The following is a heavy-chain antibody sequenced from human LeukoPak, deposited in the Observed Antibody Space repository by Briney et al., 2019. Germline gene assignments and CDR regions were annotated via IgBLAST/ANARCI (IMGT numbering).Heavy chain of an antibody. D-gene: IGHD3-10*01. CDR1: GFTFSSYA. CDR2: ISGSGGST. CDR3: ARGLTLLWFGELESLD. V-gene: IGHV3-23*01. J-gene: IGHJ4*02. Sequence: GGSLRLSCAASGFTFSSYAMSWVRQAPGKGLEWVSAISGSGGSTYYADSVKGRFTISRDNSKNTLYLQMNSLRAEDTAVYYCARGLTLLWFGELESLDWGQGTLVTVSS.